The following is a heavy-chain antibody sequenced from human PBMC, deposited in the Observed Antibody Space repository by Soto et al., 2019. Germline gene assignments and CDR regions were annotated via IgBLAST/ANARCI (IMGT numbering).Heavy chain of an antibody. D-gene: IGHD3-10*01. V-gene: IGHV1-3*01. Sequence: ASVKVSCKASGYTFTSYAMHWVRQAPGQRLEWMGWINAGNGNTKYSQKFQGRVTITRDTSASTAYMELSSLRSEDTAVYYCARDMVRGVMGHNWFDPWGQGTLVTVSS. CDR1: GYTFTSYA. J-gene: IGHJ5*02. CDR2: INAGNGNT. CDR3: ARDMVRGVMGHNWFDP.